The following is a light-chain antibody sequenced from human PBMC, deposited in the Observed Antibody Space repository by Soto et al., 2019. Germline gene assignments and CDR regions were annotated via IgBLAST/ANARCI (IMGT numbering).Light chain of an antibody. Sequence: DIQMTQSPSTLSASVGDRVTITCRASQGISTYLAWYQRKPGKAPNLLIYTASTLQTGVPSRFSGSAFGTEFTLTISSLQPEDFATYYCQQLAGFPITFGQGTRLEIK. CDR1: QGISTY. CDR2: TAS. CDR3: QQLAGFPIT. V-gene: IGKV1-9*01. J-gene: IGKJ5*01.